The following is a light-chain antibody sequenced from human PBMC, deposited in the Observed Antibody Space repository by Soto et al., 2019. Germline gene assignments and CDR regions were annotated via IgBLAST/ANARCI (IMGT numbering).Light chain of an antibody. CDR1: QSVSSNY. J-gene: IGKJ1*01. CDR3: QQYGRSPWT. Sequence: EIVLTQSPGTLSLSPGERATLSCRASQSVSSNYLAWYQQKPGQAPRLLIYGVSSRATGIPDRFSGSGSGTDFTLTISRLEPEDFAVYYCQQYGRSPWTFGQGTKVEIK. CDR2: GVS. V-gene: IGKV3-20*01.